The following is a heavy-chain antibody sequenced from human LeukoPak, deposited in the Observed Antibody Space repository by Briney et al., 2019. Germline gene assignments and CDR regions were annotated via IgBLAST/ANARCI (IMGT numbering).Heavy chain of an antibody. CDR2: IYHTGST. D-gene: IGHD4-11*01. CDR3: ARAPIQYHFDY. Sequence: PSETLSLTRTVSGYSISSGYYWGGIRQPPGKGLEWIGSIYHTGSTYYNPSLKSRVTISVDTSKNQFSLKLSSVTAADTAVYYCARAPIQYHFDYWGQGTLVTVSS. V-gene: IGHV4-38-2*02. CDR1: GYSISSGYY. J-gene: IGHJ4*02.